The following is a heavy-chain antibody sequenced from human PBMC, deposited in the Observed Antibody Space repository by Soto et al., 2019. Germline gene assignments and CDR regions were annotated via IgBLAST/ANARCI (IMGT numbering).Heavy chain of an antibody. D-gene: IGHD2-15*01. CDR1: VFPFGANA. J-gene: IGHJ4*02. Sequence: VGSLRLSCVVSVFPFGANAMSWVRQAPGKGLEWVSGLSNTGRRTSYADSVKGRFNISRDNSENTVYLQMNSLRVEDTAVYYCATEMGAAQGPFDNWGQGTLVTVSS. CDR3: ATEMGAAQGPFDN. V-gene: IGHV3-23*01. CDR2: LSNTGRRT.